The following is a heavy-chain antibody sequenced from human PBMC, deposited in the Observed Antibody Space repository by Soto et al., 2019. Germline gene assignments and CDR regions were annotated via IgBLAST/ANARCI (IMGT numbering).Heavy chain of an antibody. CDR3: ARDGRGRGIAVAGRFWYFDL. CDR2: IYYSGST. D-gene: IGHD6-19*01. V-gene: IGHV4-31*03. Sequence: QVQLQESGPGLVKPSQTLSLTCTVSGASISSGGYYWNRIRQHPGKGLEWIGYIYYSGSTYYNPSLKSRVTISVDTSKNEFSLKLSSVTAADTAVYYCARDGRGRGIAVAGRFWYFDLWGRGTLVTVSS. CDR1: GASISSGGYY. J-gene: IGHJ2*01.